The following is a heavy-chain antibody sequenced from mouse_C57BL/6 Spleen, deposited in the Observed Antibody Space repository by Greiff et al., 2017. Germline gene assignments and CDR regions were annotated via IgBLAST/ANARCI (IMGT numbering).Heavy chain of an antibody. D-gene: IGHD1-1*01. Sequence: EVMLVESGAELVRPGASVKLSCTASGFNITDYYMHWVKQRPEQGLEWIGRIDPEDGDTEYAPKFQGKATMTADTSSNTAYLQLSSLTSEDTAVYYCTSYGSRYYAMDYWGQGTSVTVSS. J-gene: IGHJ4*01. V-gene: IGHV14-1*01. CDR2: IDPEDGDT. CDR1: GFNITDYY. CDR3: TSYGSRYYAMDY.